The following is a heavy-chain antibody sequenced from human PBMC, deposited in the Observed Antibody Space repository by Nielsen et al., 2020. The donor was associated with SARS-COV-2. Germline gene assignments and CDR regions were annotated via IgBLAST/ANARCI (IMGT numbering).Heavy chain of an antibody. J-gene: IGHJ4*02. Sequence: SLKISCAASGFTFDDYAMHWVRQAPGKGLEWVSGISWNSGSIGYADSVKGRFTISRDNAKNSLYLQMNSLRAEDTALYYCAKDMGPVITIFESWGQGTLVTVSS. CDR1: GFTFDDYA. CDR3: AKDMGPVITIFES. D-gene: IGHD3-3*01. V-gene: IGHV3-9*01. CDR2: ISWNSGSI.